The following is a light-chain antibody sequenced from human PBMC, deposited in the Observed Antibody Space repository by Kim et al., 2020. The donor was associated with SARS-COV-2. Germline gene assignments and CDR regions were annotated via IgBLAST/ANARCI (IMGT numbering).Light chain of an antibody. J-gene: IGLJ1*01. CDR1: SSDVGGYNY. CDR2: EVN. CDR3: SSYAGSNNFV. V-gene: IGLV2-8*01. Sequence: GQSVTISCTGTSSDVGGYNYVSWYQHHPGKAPKLMIYEVNKRPSGVPDRFSGSKSGNTASLTVSGLQAEDEADYYCSSYAGSNNFVFGIGTKVTVL.